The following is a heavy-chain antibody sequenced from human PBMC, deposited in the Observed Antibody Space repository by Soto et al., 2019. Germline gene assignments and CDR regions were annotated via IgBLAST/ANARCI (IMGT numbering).Heavy chain of an antibody. CDR1: GFTFSNYG. D-gene: IGHD6-13*01. Sequence: GGSLRLSCAACGFTFSNYGMHWVRQAPGKGLEWVSAISGSGGSTYYADSVKGRFTISRDNSKNTLYLQMNSLRADDTAVYYCAKATRGGAATLIRDYWGQGTLVTVSS. CDR2: ISGSGGST. CDR3: AKATRGGAATLIRDY. J-gene: IGHJ4*02. V-gene: IGHV3-23*01.